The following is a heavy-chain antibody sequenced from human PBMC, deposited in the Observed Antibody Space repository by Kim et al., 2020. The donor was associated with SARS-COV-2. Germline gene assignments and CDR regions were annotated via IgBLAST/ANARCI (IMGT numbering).Heavy chain of an antibody. CDR2: INAGIGNT. V-gene: IGHV1-3*01. CDR1: GYTFRSYA. D-gene: IGHD3-22*01. CDR3: ARVHYDSSGYYGY. Sequence: ASVKVSCKASGYTFRSYAIHWVRQAPGQRLEWMGQINAGIGNTEYSQNFQGRVTITRDTSAGTAYMELSSLRSEDTAVYYCARVHYDSSGYYGYWGLGTLVTVSS. J-gene: IGHJ4*02.